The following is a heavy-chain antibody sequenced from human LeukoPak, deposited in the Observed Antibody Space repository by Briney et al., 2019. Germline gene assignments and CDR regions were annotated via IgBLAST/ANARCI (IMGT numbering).Heavy chain of an antibody. D-gene: IGHD3-10*01. CDR3: ARELFDFDY. CDR2: ITGSGGST. V-gene: IGHV3-23*01. CDR1: GFTFDNFT. Sequence: GGSLRLSCAPSGFTFDNFTMTWVRQAPGRGLEWVSEITGSGGSTYTADSVKGRSTISRDSSKNTPSLQMHSRRPEAPAINSCARELFDFDYWGQGTLVTVSS. J-gene: IGHJ4*02.